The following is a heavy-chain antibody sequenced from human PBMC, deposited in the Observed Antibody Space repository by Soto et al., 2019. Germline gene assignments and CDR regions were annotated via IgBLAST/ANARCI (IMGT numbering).Heavy chain of an antibody. CDR2: IYDNGTT. CDR3: TTEAYDNSGSLAFDI. V-gene: IGHV4-4*09. CDR1: GASFLHFY. J-gene: IGHJ3*02. Sequence: SETLSLTCTVSGASFLHFYLSWIRQPPGKGLEWLGYIYDNGTTSYNPSLKSRVTLSVDTSQSQFSLKLNSVTAADTAVYYCTTEAYDNSGSLAFDIWGPGTLVTVSS. D-gene: IGHD3-22*01.